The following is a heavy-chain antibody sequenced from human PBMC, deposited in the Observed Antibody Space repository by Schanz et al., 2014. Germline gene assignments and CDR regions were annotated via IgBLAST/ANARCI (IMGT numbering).Heavy chain of an antibody. CDR1: GYIFINSG. D-gene: IGHD5-12*01. J-gene: IGHJ4*02. CDR3: ARGNGGYGANNNSDY. Sequence: QVHLVQSGAEVKRPGATVKVSCKASGYIFINSGISWVRQAPGQGLEWMGWISVYNHNKEYDQKFQGRVTMTTDTTTSTAYMELSSLRSEDTAVYSCARGNGGYGANNNSDYWGQGTLDTDYS. CDR2: ISVYNHNK. V-gene: IGHV1-18*01.